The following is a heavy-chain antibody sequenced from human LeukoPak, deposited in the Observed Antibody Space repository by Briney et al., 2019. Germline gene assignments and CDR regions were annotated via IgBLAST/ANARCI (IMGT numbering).Heavy chain of an antibody. CDR3: ARDCSGGSCYFDY. CDR1: GYTFTSYG. D-gene: IGHD2-15*01. CDR2: ISAYNANT. Sequence: ASVKVSCKASGYTFTSYGITWVRQAPGQGLEWMGWISAYNANTNYAQKLQGRVTMTTDTSTSTAYTELRSLRSDDTAVYYCARDCSGGSCYFDYWGQGTLVTVSS. J-gene: IGHJ4*02. V-gene: IGHV1-18*01.